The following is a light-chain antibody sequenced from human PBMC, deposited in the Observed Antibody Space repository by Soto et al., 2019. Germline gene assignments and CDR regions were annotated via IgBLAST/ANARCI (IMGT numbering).Light chain of an antibody. CDR2: DVS. V-gene: IGLV2-14*01. Sequence: QSVLTQPASVSGSPAQSITISCTGTSSDVGGYNYVSWYQQHPGKAPKLMIYDVSNRPSGVSNRFSGSKSGNTASLTISGLQAEDEADYYCSSYTSSSTVVFGGGTKVTVL. CDR3: SSYTSSSTVV. CDR1: SSDVGGYNY. J-gene: IGLJ2*01.